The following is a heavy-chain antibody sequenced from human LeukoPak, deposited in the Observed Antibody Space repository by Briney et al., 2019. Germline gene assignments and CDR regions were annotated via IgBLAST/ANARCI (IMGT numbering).Heavy chain of an antibody. CDR3: ARGGSIVGDAKSEFDY. V-gene: IGHV1-8*01. Sequence: ASVKVSCKASGYTFTSYDINWVRQATGQGLEWMGWMNPNSGNTGYAQKFQGRVTMTRNTSISTAYMELSSLRSEDTAVYYCARGGSIVGDAKSEFDYWGQGTLVTVSS. J-gene: IGHJ4*02. CDR2: MNPNSGNT. CDR1: GYTFTSYD. D-gene: IGHD1-26*01.